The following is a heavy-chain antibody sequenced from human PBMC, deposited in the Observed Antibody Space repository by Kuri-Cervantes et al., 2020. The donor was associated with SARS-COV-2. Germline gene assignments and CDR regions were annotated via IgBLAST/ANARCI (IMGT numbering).Heavy chain of an antibody. Sequence: SETLSLTCGVYGGSFSNFHWNWVRQPPGKGLEWIGEINYSGTTNYNPSLKSRVTISVDTSKNQFSLNLTSGTAADTAVYYCARLRRHNNGWFATGYYMDVWGKGTTVTVSS. CDR1: GGSFSNFH. CDR2: INYSGTT. J-gene: IGHJ6*03. V-gene: IGHV4-34*01. CDR3: ARLRRHNNGWFATGYYMDV. D-gene: IGHD6-19*01.